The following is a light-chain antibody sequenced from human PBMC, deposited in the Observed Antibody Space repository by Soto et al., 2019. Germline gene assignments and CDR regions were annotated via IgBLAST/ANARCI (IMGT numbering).Light chain of an antibody. V-gene: IGLV1-40*01. CDR2: GNS. Sequence: QAVVTQPPSVSGAPGQRVTISCTGSSSNIGAGYDLHWYQQIPGKAPKLLIYGNSNRPSGVPDRFSGSKSGTSASLAITGLRAEDEAEYYCQSYDSSLSAYVFGTGTKLTVL. CDR1: SSNIGAGYD. J-gene: IGLJ1*01. CDR3: QSYDSSLSAYV.